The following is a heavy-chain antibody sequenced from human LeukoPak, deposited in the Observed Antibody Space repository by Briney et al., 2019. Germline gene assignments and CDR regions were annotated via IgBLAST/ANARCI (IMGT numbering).Heavy chain of an antibody. CDR1: GFTFTSYW. V-gene: IGHV3-7*01. D-gene: IGHD6-6*01. CDR3: VRDHSSSSFDY. J-gene: IGHJ4*02. CDR2: IKQGGSEK. Sequence: GGSLRLSCAASGFTFTSYWLSWVRQESGKGLEGVANIKQGGSEKYYVDSVKGRFTISRDNAKNSLYLQMNSLRAEDTAVYYCVRDHSSSSFDYWGQGTLVTVSS.